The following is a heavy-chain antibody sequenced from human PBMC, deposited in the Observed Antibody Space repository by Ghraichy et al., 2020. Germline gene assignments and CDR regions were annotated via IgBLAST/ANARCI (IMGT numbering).Heavy chain of an antibody. J-gene: IGHJ4*02. CDR1: GFTFSSYD. D-gene: IGHD2-15*01. CDR3: ARVGGYCSGGSCYFYFDY. Sequence: LSLTCAASGFTFSSYDMHWVRQATGKGLEWVSAIGTAGDTYYPGSVKGRFTISRENAKNSLYLQMNSLRAGDTAVYYCARVGGYCSGGSCYFYFDYWGQGTLVTVSS. CDR2: IGTAGDT. V-gene: IGHV3-13*01.